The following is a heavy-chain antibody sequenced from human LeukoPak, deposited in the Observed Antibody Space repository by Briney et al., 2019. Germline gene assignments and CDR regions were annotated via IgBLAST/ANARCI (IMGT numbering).Heavy chain of an antibody. V-gene: IGHV5-51*01. CDR2: IYPGDSHT. D-gene: IGHD6-6*01. CDR1: GYSFTNYW. CDR3: ARGYQLFDY. J-gene: IGHJ4*02. Sequence: GESLKISYKGSGYSFTNYWINWVRQVPGKGLEWMGIIYPGDSHTRYSPSFQGQVTISADKSITTAYLQWSSLKASDTAMYYCARGYQLFDYWGQGTLVTVSS.